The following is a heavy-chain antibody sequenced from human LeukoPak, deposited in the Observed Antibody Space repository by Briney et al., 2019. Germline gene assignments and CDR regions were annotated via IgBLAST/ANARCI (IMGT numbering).Heavy chain of an antibody. J-gene: IGHJ4*02. D-gene: IGHD3-22*01. Sequence: SVKVSCKASGGTFSSYAISWVRQAPGQGLEWMGGIIPIFGTANYAQKFQGRVTITADESTSTAYMELSSLRSEDTAVYYCARTYYYDSSGYYPWWGQGTLVTVSS. CDR1: GGTFSSYA. V-gene: IGHV1-69*13. CDR2: IIPIFGTA. CDR3: ARTYYYDSSGYYPW.